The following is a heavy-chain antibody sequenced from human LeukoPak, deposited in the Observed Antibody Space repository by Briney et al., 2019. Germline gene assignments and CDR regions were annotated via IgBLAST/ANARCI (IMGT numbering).Heavy chain of an antibody. V-gene: IGHV3-21*01. CDR3: ARSRLWFGELSDY. CDR1: GFTFSSYS. CDR2: ISSSSSYI. J-gene: IGHJ4*02. D-gene: IGHD3-10*01. Sequence: GGSLRLXCAASGFTFSSYSMNWVRQAPGKGLEWVSSISSSSSYIYYADSVKGRFTISRDNAKNSLYLQMNSLRAEDTAVYYCARSRLWFGELSDYWGQGTLVTVSS.